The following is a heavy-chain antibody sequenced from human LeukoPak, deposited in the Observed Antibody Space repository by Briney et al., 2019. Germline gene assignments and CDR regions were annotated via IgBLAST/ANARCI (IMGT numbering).Heavy chain of an antibody. J-gene: IGHJ4*02. D-gene: IGHD6-19*01. CDR1: GFTFSTYA. Sequence: GGSLRLSCAASGFTFSTYAMSWVRQAAGKGLEWVSSISSSSSYIYYADSVKGRFTISRDNAKNSLYLQMNSLRAEDTAVYYCARDLPHGGWYGYYFDYWGQGTLVTVSS. V-gene: IGHV3-21*01. CDR3: ARDLPHGGWYGYYFDY. CDR2: ISSSSSYI.